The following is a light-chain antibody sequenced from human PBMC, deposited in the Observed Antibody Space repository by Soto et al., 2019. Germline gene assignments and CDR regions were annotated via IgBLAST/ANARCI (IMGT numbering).Light chain of an antibody. CDR1: QGIRSD. CDR3: QKYNSAPRT. V-gene: IGKV1-27*01. CDR2: AAS. J-gene: IGKJ1*01. Sequence: IQMTQSPSSLSASVGDGVTITCRASQGIRSDLGWYQQKPGKVPKLLIYAASTLQSGVPSRFSGSGSGTDFTLTISSLQPEDVATYYCQKYNSAPRTFGQGTKVDIK.